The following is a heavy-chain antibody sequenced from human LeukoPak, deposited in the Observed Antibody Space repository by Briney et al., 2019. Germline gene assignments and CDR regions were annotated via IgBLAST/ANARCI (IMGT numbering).Heavy chain of an antibody. CDR2: INHSGST. CDR3: ARSSSGDAFDI. V-gene: IGHV4-34*01. Sequence: SETLSLTCAVYGGSFSGYYWSWSRQPPGKGLEWIGEINHSGSTNYNPSLKSRVTISVDTSKNQFSLKLSSVTAADTAVYYCARSSSGDAFDIWGQGTMVTVSS. D-gene: IGHD3-22*01. J-gene: IGHJ3*02. CDR1: GGSFSGYY.